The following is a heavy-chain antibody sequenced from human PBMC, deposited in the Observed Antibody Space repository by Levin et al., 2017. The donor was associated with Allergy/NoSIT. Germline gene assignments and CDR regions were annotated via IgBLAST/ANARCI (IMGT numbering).Heavy chain of an antibody. Sequence: ASEKVSCKASGYTFIGYYIHWVRQAPGQGLEWMGWINPNSGGTNFAQKFQGRVTMTRDTSISTAYMDLSSLRSDDTAVYYCARALGTSYVYWYFDLWGRGTLVTVSS. CDR2: INPNSGGT. CDR1: GYTFIGYY. V-gene: IGHV1-2*02. CDR3: ARALGTSYVYWYFDL. D-gene: IGHD2-2*01. J-gene: IGHJ2*01.